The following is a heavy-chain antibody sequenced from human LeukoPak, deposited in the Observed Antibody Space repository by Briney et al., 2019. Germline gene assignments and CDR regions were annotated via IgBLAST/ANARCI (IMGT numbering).Heavy chain of an antibody. CDR1: GFTFSSYA. CDR3: VGLRVPDYDILTGYEFDY. Sequence: GGSLRLSCAASGFTFSSYAMSWVRQAPGKGLEWVSSISSSSSYIYYADSVKGRFTISRDNAKNSLYLQMNSLRAEDTAVYYCVGLRVPDYDILTGYEFDYWGQGTLVTVSS. V-gene: IGHV3-21*01. D-gene: IGHD3-9*01. J-gene: IGHJ4*02. CDR2: ISSSSSYI.